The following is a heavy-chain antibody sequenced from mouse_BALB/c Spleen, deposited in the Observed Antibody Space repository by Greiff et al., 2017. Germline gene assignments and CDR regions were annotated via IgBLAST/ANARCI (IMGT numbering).Heavy chain of an antibody. Sequence: EVKLMESGPSLVKPSQTLSLTCSVTGDSITSGYWNWIRKFPGNKLEYMGYISYSGSTYYNPSLKSRISITRDTSKNQYYLQLNSVTTEDTATYYCARGRVIRGYFDYWGQGTTLTVSS. CDR1: GDSITSGY. CDR3: ARGRVIRGYFDY. V-gene: IGHV3-8*02. D-gene: IGHD2-4*01. J-gene: IGHJ2*01. CDR2: ISYSGST.